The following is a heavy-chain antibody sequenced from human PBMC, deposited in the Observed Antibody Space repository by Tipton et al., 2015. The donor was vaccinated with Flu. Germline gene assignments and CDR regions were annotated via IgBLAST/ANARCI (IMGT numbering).Heavy chain of an antibody. CDR2: INHSGST. D-gene: IGHD3-3*01. CDR1: AGSLSGHH. V-gene: IGHV4-34*01. Sequence: TLSLTCAVYAGSLSGHHWSWIRQPPGKGPEWIGEINHSGSTNYNPSLKSRVTMSVDTFKNQFSLRLSSVTAADTAVYYCARRTYDKSGFDYWGQGTLVTVSS. CDR3: ARRTYDKSGFDY. J-gene: IGHJ4*02.